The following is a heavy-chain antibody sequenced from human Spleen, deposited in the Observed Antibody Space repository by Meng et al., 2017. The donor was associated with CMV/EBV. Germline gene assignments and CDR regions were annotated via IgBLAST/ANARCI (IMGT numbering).Heavy chain of an antibody. CDR2: ISSTGNTI. CDR3: AREKIFGDYFDF. V-gene: IGHV3-48*03. J-gene: IGHJ4*02. D-gene: IGHD3-10*01. CDR1: GLTFSSSE. Sequence: GESLKISCAASGLTFSSSEINLVRQAPGKGLEWVAYISSTGNTIYYADSVKGRFTISRDNAQNSVYLQMNSLRADDTAVYYCAREKIFGDYFDFWGQGALVTVSS.